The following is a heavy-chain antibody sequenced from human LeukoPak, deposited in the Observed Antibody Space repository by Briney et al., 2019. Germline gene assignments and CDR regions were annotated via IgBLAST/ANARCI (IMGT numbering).Heavy chain of an antibody. CDR3: ARERYYDSSGYYYGMDV. CDR2: IYYSGST. V-gene: IGHV4-31*03. D-gene: IGHD3-22*01. CDR1: GGSISSGGYS. J-gene: IGHJ6*02. Sequence: SETLSLTCTVSGGSISSGGYSWGWIRQHPGKGLEWIGYIYYSGSTYYNPSLKSRVTISVDTSKNQFSLKLSSVTAADTAVYYCARERYYDSSGYYYGMDVWGRGTPVTVSS.